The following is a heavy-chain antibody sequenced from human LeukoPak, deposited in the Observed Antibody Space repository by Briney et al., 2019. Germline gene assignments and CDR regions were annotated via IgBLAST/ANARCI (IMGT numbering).Heavy chain of an antibody. J-gene: IGHJ4*02. CDR2: ISVSGGSK. Sequence: PGGSLRVSCADSGFTFRRYAMRWGRQTPEKGVERGSGISVSGGSKTYAESGKGGLTISRDNSKNRLYLQMNSLRAEDTAVYYCASDPYVDYVFDYWGQGTLVTVSS. V-gene: IGHV3-23*01. CDR3: ASDPYVDYVFDY. CDR1: GFTFRRYA. D-gene: IGHD4-17*01.